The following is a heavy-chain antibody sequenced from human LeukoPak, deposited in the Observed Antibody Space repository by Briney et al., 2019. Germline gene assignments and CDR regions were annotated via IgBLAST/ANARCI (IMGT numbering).Heavy chain of an antibody. CDR1: GGSISSYY. CDR3: ARRRQGQQRYFDY. Sequence: PSETLSLTCTVSGGSISSYYWSWIRQPPGKGLEWIGEINHSGSTNYNPSLKSRVTISVDTSKNQFSLKLSSVTAADTAVYYCARRRQGQQRYFDYWGQGTLVTVSS. D-gene: IGHD6-13*01. J-gene: IGHJ4*02. V-gene: IGHV4-34*01. CDR2: INHSGST.